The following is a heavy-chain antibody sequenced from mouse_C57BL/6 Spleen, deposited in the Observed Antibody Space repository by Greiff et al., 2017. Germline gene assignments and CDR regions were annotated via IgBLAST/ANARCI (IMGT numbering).Heavy chain of an antibody. CDR2: INPSNGGT. Sequence: QVQLQQPGTELVKPGASVKLSCKASGYTFTSYWMHWVKQRPGQGLEWIGNINPSNGGTNYNEKFKSKATLTVDKSSSTAYMQLSSLTSEDSAVYYWAREGTAQVTYYFDYWGQGTTLTVSS. CDR1: GYTFTSYW. D-gene: IGHD3-2*02. V-gene: IGHV1-53*01. CDR3: AREGTAQVTYYFDY. J-gene: IGHJ2*01.